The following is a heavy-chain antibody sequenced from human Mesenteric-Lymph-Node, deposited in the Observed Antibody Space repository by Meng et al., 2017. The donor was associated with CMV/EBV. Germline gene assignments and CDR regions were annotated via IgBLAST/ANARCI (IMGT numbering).Heavy chain of an antibody. D-gene: IGHD6-13*01. CDR3: AAEAEVAAGDNWFDP. CDR2: INHSGST. J-gene: IGHJ5*02. CDR1: SGSFSGYY. V-gene: IGHV4-34*01. Sequence: SETLSLTCAVYSGSFSGYYWSWIRQPPGKGLEWIGEINHSGSTNYSPSLKSRVIISVDRSNNQISLKVRSVTAADTAVYYCAAEAEVAAGDNWFDPWGQGTLVTVSS.